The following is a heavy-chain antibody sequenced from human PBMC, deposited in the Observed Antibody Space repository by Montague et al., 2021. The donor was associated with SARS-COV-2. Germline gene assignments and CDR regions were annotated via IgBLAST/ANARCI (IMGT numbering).Heavy chain of an antibody. V-gene: IGHV4-39*07. J-gene: IGHJ4*02. D-gene: IGHD3-9*01. CDR1: GGSISSSSYY. CDR2: IYYSGST. Sequence: SETLSLTCTVSGGSISSSSYYWGWIRQPPGKGLEWIGSIYYSGSTYHNPSLKGRVTIEVDKSKNQFSLKLGSATAADTDVYYCARAQELPGYYNPAYYIYYWGQGTLVTVSS. CDR3: ARAQELPGYYNPAYYIYY.